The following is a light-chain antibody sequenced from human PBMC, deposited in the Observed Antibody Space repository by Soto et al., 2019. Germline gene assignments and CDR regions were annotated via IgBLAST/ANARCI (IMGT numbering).Light chain of an antibody. CDR1: SSDVGGYNY. V-gene: IGLV2-14*01. CDR2: DVS. J-gene: IGLJ1*01. Sequence: QSALTQPASVSGSPGQSITISCTGTSSDVGGYNYVSWYQQHPGKAPKLMLYDVSNRPSGVSNRFSGSKSGNTASLTISGLPAEDEADYYCSSYTSSSTLLYVFGTGTKLTVL. CDR3: SSYTSSSTLLYV.